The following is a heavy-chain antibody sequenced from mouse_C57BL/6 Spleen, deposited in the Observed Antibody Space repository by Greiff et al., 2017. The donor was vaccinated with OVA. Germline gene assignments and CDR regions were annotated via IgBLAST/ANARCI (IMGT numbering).Heavy chain of an antibody. V-gene: IGHV1-5*01. CDR1: GYTFTSYW. Sequence: EVQLQQSGTVLARPGASVKMSCKTSGYTFTSYWMHWVKQRPGQGLEWIGAIYPGNSDTSYNQKFKGKAKLTAVTSASTAYMELSSLTNEDSAVYYCTRSNYGSLYAMDYWGQGTSVTVSS. CDR2: IYPGNSDT. CDR3: TRSNYGSLYAMDY. D-gene: IGHD1-1*01. J-gene: IGHJ4*01.